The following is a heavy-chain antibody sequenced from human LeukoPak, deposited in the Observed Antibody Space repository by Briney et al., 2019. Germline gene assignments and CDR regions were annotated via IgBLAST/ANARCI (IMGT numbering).Heavy chain of an antibody. CDR2: ITSSGTTI. D-gene: IGHD2-21*01. CDR3: ATDVVVAPDAFDI. Sequence: GGSLRLSCAASAFTFSSYNMNWVRQAPGKGLEWISCITSSGTTIYYADSVKGRFTISRDNAKNSLYLQMNSLRAEDTAVYYCATDVVVAPDAFDIWGQGTMVTVSS. J-gene: IGHJ3*02. V-gene: IGHV3-48*04. CDR1: AFTFSSYN.